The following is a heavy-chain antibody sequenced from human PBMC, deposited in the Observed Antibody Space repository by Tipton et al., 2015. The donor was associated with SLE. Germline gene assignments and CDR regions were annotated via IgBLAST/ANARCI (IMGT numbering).Heavy chain of an antibody. CDR2: IKSKTDGGTT. CDR3: TTGSYSSSSAAFDI. J-gene: IGHJ3*02. CDR1: GFTFSNAW. V-gene: IGHV3-15*01. D-gene: IGHD6-6*01. Sequence: SLRLSCAASGFTFSNAWMSWVRQAPGKGLEWVGRIKSKTDGGTTDYAAPVKGRFTISRDDSKNTLYLQMNSLKTEDTAVYYCTTGSYSSSSAAFDIWGQGTMVTVSS.